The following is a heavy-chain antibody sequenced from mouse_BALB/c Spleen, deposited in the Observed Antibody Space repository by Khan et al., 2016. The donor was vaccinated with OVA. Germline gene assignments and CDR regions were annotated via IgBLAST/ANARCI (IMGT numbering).Heavy chain of an antibody. Sequence: QVQLKQSGTELMKPGASVKISCKATGYTFSSYWIEWVKQRPGHGLEWIGEILPGSDSTNYNEKFKGKATFTADASSNTAYMQLSSLTSEDSAVYYCARRPTYPSDLWGQGTTLTVSS. CDR2: ILPGSDST. D-gene: IGHD6-1*01. CDR3: ARRPTYPSDL. J-gene: IGHJ2*01. V-gene: IGHV1-9*01. CDR1: GYTFSSYW.